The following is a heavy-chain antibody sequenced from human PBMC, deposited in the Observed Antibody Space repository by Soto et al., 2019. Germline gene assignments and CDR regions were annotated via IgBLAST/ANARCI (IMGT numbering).Heavy chain of an antibody. D-gene: IGHD3-10*01. CDR1: GGSLSVYS. V-gene: IGHV4-34*02. CDR2: IDHSGST. J-gene: IGHJ5*01. Sequence: QVQLQQWGAGLLKPSETLSLTCAVYGGSLSVYSWSWIRQPPGNGLEWIGDIDHSGSTNYNPSLKSRLIISVDTSKRHFYLNLTSVTAADTALYYCARRGRYKTMTMVPAFDFWGQGTLVSVSS. CDR3: ARRGRYKTMTMVPAFDF.